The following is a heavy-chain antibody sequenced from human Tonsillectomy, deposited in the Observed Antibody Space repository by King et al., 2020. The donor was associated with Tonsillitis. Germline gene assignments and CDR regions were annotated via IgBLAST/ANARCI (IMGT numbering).Heavy chain of an antibody. CDR1: RYFINSGYY. D-gene: IGHD2-21*02. J-gene: IGHJ4*02. CDR2: IYHTGDT. Sequence: QLQESGPGLVKPSETLSLTCGVSRYFINSGYYWGWIRQPPGKGLEWIGSIYHTGDTYYNPSLKSRVTISVDTSNNQFSLKLNSVTAADTAVYYCARRGGSGDWDYWGQGTLVTVSS. V-gene: IGHV4-38-2*01. CDR3: ARRGGSGDWDY.